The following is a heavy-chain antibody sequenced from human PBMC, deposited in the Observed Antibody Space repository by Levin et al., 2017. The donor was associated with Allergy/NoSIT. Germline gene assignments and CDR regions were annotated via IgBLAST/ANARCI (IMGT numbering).Heavy chain of an antibody. CDR3: AKGRRVVANQDFLY. Sequence: GESLKISCAASGFTFSSYAMSWVRQAPGKGLEWVSAISGSGGSTYYADSVKGRFTISRDNSKNTLYLQMNSLRAEDTAVYYCAKGRRVVANQDFLYWGQGTLVTVSS. D-gene: IGHD5-12*01. J-gene: IGHJ4*02. CDR2: ISGSGGST. V-gene: IGHV3-23*01. CDR1: GFTFSSYA.